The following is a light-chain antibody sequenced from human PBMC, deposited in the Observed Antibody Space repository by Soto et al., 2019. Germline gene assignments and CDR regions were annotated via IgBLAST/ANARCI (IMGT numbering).Light chain of an antibody. CDR3: QYRSIWTPGAT. V-gene: IGKV3-11*01. J-gene: IGKJ4*01. CDR1: QSINNY. CDR2: DAS. Sequence: EIVLTQSPVTLSLSPGERATLSCRASQSINNYLAWYQQKPGQPPRLLIYDASNRATAIPVRFSGRGSGTDFTPDISSLEPEDSAVYSCQYRSIWTPGATFGGGTTVEIK.